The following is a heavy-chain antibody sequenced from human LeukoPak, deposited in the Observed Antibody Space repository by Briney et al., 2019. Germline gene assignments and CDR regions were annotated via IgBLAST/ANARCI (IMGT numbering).Heavy chain of an antibody. V-gene: IGHV3-74*01. CDR1: GFTFSSYW. J-gene: IGHJ4*02. CDR3: ARVGGSGLDFDY. Sequence: PGGSLRLSCAASGFTFSSYWMHWVRRAPGKGLVWVSRINSDGSSTSYADSVKGRFTISRDNAKNTLYLQMNSLRDEDTAVYYCARVGGSGLDFDYWGQGTLVTVSS. D-gene: IGHD6-19*01. CDR2: INSDGSST.